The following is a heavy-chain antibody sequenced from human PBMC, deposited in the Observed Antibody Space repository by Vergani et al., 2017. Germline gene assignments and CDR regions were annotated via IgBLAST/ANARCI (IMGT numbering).Heavy chain of an antibody. V-gene: IGHV4-59*01. CDR3: ARDNWYFDL. Sequence: QVQLQESGPGPVKPSETLSLTCTVSGGSISSYYWSWIRQPPGKGLEWIGYIYYSGSTNYNPSLKSRVTISVDTSKNQFSLKLSSVTAADTAVYYCARDNWYFDLWGRGTLVTVSS. J-gene: IGHJ2*01. CDR1: GGSISSYY. CDR2: IYYSGST.